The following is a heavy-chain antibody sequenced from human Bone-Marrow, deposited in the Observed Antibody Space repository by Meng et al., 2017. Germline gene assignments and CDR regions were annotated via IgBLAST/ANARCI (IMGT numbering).Heavy chain of an antibody. V-gene: IGHV3-20*04. J-gene: IGHJ4*02. CDR3: ARSGGDDTYYYFDY. CDR2: INWNGGST. CDR1: GFTFDDYG. Sequence: GESLKISCAASGFTFDDYGMIWVRQAPGKGLEWVSGINWNGGSTGYADSVKGRFTISRDNAKSSLYLQMNSLRAEDTALYYCARSGGDDTYYYFDYWGQGTLVTVSS. D-gene: IGHD2-21*02.